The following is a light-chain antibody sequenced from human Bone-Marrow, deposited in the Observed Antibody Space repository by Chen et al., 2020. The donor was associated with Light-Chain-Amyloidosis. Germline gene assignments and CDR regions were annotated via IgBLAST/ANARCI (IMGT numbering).Light chain of an antibody. CDR3: RSADSSGTYEVI. Sequence: SYELTQPPSVSVSPGQTARITCSGDDLPTKYAYWYQQKPGQAPVLVIHRDTERTSGISERFSGASEGTTAALTISGVQAEAEADYHFRSADSSGTYEVIFGGGTKLTVL. CDR1: DLPTKY. J-gene: IGLJ2*01. V-gene: IGLV3-25*03. CDR2: RDT.